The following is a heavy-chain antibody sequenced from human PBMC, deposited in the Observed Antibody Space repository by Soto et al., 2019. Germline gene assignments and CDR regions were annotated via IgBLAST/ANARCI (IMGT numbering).Heavy chain of an antibody. J-gene: IGHJ4*02. CDR2: ISGNGGST. D-gene: IGHD6-13*01. Sequence: EVQLLESGGGLVQPGGSLRLSCAASGFLFRNYAMNWVRQAPGKGLEWVSAISGNGGSTYYADSVKGRFTISRDNSKSTLYLQMNSLRADDTALYYCAKVGGYTSSWQIDFWGQGTLVSVSS. V-gene: IGHV3-23*01. CDR1: GFLFRNYA. CDR3: AKVGGYTSSWQIDF.